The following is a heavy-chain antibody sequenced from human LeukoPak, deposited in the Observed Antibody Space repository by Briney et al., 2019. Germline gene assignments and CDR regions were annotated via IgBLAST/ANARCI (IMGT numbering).Heavy chain of an antibody. CDR2: INPNSGGT. V-gene: IGHV1-2*02. CDR1: GYTFTSYY. J-gene: IGHJ4*02. Sequence: GASVKVSCKASGYTFTSYYMHWVRQAPGQGLEWMGWINPNSGGTNYAQKFQGRVTMTRDTSISTAYMELSRLRSDDTAVYYCEVTGCTNGVCPDYWGQGTLVTVSS. CDR3: EVTGCTNGVCPDY. D-gene: IGHD2-8*01.